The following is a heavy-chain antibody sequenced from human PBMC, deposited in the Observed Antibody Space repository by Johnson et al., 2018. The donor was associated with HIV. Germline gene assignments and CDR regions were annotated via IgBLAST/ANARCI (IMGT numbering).Heavy chain of an antibody. D-gene: IGHD4-11*01. CDR1: GFTFSSYS. V-gene: IGHV3-64*07. Sequence: VQLVESGGGLVQPGGSLILSCAASGFTFSSYSMHWVRQIPGKGLEWVSGISWNSGSVDYVDSVKGRFTISRDNSKNTLYLQMNSLRAEDTAVYYCARIDYSNYEEAFDIWGQGTMVTVSS. CDR2: ISWNSGSV. J-gene: IGHJ3*02. CDR3: ARIDYSNYEEAFDI.